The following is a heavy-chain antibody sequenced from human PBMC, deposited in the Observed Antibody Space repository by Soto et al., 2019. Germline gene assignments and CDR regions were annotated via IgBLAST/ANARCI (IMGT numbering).Heavy chain of an antibody. D-gene: IGHD3-10*01. CDR1: GYTFTSYA. CDR3: ARADYYYLDY. CDR2: INAGNGNT. J-gene: IGHJ4*02. Sequence: QVQLVQSGAEVKKPGASVKVSCKASGYTFTSYAMHWVRQAPGQRLEWMGWINAGNGNTKYSQKFQGRVTITRDTTGSPALQELSSLRSEDTAVYYCARADYYYLDYWGQGTLVTVSS. V-gene: IGHV1-3*01.